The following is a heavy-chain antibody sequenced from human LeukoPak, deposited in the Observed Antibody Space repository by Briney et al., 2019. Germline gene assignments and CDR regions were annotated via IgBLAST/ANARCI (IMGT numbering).Heavy chain of an antibody. CDR3: AKEVATIGGPFDY. V-gene: IGHV3-9*01. CDR1: GFTFDDYA. Sequence: GGSLRLSCAASGFTFDDYAMHWVRQAPGKGLEWVSGISWNSGSIGYADSVKGRFTISRDNAKNSLYLQMNSLRAEDTALYYCAKEVATIGGPFDYWGQGTLVTVSS. D-gene: IGHD5-12*01. CDR2: ISWNSGSI. J-gene: IGHJ4*02.